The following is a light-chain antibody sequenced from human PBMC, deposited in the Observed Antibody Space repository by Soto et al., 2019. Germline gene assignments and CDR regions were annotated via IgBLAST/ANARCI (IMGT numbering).Light chain of an antibody. V-gene: IGKV3-20*01. CDR1: QSITSTY. Sequence: EFVLTQSPGTLSLSPGETATLSCRASQSITSTYLAWYQQKPDQAPRLLIYGASSRATGIPDRFSGSGSGTDFSLTISRLEPEDFAVYYCQQYGSSPPITFGHGTRLEI. CDR3: QQYGSSPPIT. J-gene: IGKJ5*01. CDR2: GAS.